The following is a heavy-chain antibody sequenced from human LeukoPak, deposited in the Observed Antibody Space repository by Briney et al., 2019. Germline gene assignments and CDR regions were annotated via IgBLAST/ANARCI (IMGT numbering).Heavy chain of an antibody. J-gene: IGHJ6*02. D-gene: IGHD2-2*01. CDR3: ATGTGYQLLYYYYGMDV. Sequence: ASVKVSCKVSGYTLIELSMHWVRQAPGKGLEWMGGFDPEDGETIYAQKFQGRVTMTEDTSTDTAYMELSSLRSEDTAVYYCATGTGYQLLYYYYGMDVWGQGTTVTVSS. V-gene: IGHV1-24*01. CDR1: GYTLIELS. CDR2: FDPEDGET.